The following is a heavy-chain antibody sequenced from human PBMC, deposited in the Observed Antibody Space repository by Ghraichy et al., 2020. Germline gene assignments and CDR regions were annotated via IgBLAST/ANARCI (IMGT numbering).Heavy chain of an antibody. J-gene: IGHJ4*02. CDR1: GASINSYY. D-gene: IGHD4-17*01. Sequence: SQTLSLTCTVSGASINSYYWSWIRQPPGKGLEWIGYIYYNGNTNYSPSLKSRVTISVDTSKNQFSLKLSSVTAADTAVYYCARGLYGDYTYFDYWGQGTLVTVSS. CDR3: ARGLYGDYTYFDY. CDR2: IYYNGNT. V-gene: IGHV4-59*01.